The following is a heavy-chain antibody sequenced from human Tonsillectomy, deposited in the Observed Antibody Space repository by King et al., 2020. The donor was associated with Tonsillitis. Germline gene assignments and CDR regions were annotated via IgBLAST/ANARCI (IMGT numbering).Heavy chain of an antibody. D-gene: IGHD3-10*01. CDR2: IITNLGIA. CDR3: AGAGSGTRNDAFDI. CDR1: GGTFSSYA. Sequence: VQLVQSGAEVKKPGSSVKVSCKASGGTFSSYAINWVRQAPGQGLEWMGRIITNLGIANYAQKFQGRVQITADNSTSKAYMELSSLRSEDTAVYYCAGAGSGTRNDAFDIWGQGTMVTVAS. J-gene: IGHJ3*02. V-gene: IGHV1-69*09.